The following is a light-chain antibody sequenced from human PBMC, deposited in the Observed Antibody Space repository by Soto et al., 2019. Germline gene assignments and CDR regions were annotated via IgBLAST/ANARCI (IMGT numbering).Light chain of an antibody. CDR3: QQYGDSPRGT. CDR1: QTVSSNY. Sequence: EVVLTQSPATLSLSPGERATLSCGASQTVSSNYLAWYQHKPGLAPRLLIYDASSRATGIPDRFRGSGSGTAFTLTISRREPEDVAVYYCQQYGDSPRGTFGGGTKVEIK. J-gene: IGKJ4*01. V-gene: IGKV3D-20*01. CDR2: DAS.